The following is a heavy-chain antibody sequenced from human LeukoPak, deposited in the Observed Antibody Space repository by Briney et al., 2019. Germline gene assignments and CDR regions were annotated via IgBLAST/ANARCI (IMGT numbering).Heavy chain of an antibody. Sequence: KASETLSLTCTVSGGSISTYYWSWIRQPPGKGLEWIGSIYYSGSTYYNPSLKSRVTISADTSKNQFSLKLSSVTATDTAVYYCARDLYCSNGVCYEKWGQGTLVTVSS. D-gene: IGHD2-8*01. CDR3: ARDLYCSNGVCYEK. J-gene: IGHJ4*02. CDR2: IYYSGST. V-gene: IGHV4-59*12. CDR1: GGSISTYY.